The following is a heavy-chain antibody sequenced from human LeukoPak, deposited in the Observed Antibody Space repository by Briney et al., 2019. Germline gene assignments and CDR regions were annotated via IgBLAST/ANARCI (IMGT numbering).Heavy chain of an antibody. J-gene: IGHJ3*02. CDR3: AKDPYAVILFGGDAFDI. CDR2: IYSSGTT. V-gene: IGHV4-4*07. Sequence: KASETLSLTCTVSGDSLSYYYWSWIRQPAGKGLDWIGRIYSSGTTDYNSSLQSRVTMSLDTSKNQFSLKLRSVTAADTAVYYCAKDPYAVILFGGDAFDIWGQGTMVTVSS. CDR1: GDSLSYYY. D-gene: IGHD3-10*01.